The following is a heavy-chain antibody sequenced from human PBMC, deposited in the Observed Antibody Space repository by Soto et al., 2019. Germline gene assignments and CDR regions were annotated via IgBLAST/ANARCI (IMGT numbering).Heavy chain of an antibody. Sequence: SVKVSCKASGGTFSSYAISWVRQAPGQGLEWMGGIIPIFGTANYAQKFQGRVTITADKSTSTAYMELSSLRSEDTAVYYCARGALTTVTTYYYGMDVWGQGTTVTVSS. J-gene: IGHJ6*02. CDR2: IIPIFGTA. D-gene: IGHD4-4*01. CDR1: GGTFSSYA. V-gene: IGHV1-69*06. CDR3: ARGALTTVTTYYYGMDV.